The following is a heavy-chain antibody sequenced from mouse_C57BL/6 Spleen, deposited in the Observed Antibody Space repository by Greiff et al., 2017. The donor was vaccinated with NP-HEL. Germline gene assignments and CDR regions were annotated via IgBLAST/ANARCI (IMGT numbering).Heavy chain of an antibody. CDR2: ISSGGSYT. D-gene: IGHD1-1*01. V-gene: IGHV5-6*01. J-gene: IGHJ2*01. CDR1: GFTFSSYG. Sequence: EVKLVESGGDLVKPGGSLKLSCAASGFTFSSYGMSWVRQTPDKRLEWVATISSGGSYTYYPDSVKGRFTISRDNAKNTLYLQMSSLKSEDTAMYYCARHNYGLYYFDYWGQGTTLTVSS. CDR3: ARHNYGLYYFDY.